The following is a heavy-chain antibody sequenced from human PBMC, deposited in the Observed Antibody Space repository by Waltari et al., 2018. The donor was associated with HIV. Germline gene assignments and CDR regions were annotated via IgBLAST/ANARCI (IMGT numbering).Heavy chain of an antibody. D-gene: IGHD6-19*01. CDR3: ARGRQWLAFDF. Sequence: QMQLVESGGRLVKPGGSLRLSCAASGFAFTDSYMTWVRQPPGKGLDFVAYISRSGNRTYYADSVGRRFNISGDNAANFLYLHMDSLRVDDTATYYCARGRQWLAFDFWGQGNVVAVSS. V-gene: IGHV3-11*01. CDR2: ISRSGNRT. CDR1: GFAFTDSY. J-gene: IGHJ4*02.